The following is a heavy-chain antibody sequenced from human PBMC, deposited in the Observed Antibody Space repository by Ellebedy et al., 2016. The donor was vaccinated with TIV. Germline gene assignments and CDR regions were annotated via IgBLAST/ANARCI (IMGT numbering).Heavy chain of an antibody. V-gene: IGHV3-7*01. J-gene: IGHJ4*02. D-gene: IGHD3-10*01. CDR2: INQDGGEE. Sequence: PGGSLRLSCAASGFTFRSYWMSWVRQAPGKGLEWVANINQDGGEEYYVDSVKGRFTVSRDNAKNALYLQMNSLRAEDTAVYYCARGAIWFGELSTYYCDYWGQGTLVTVSS. CDR3: ARGAIWFGELSTYYCDY. CDR1: GFTFRSYW.